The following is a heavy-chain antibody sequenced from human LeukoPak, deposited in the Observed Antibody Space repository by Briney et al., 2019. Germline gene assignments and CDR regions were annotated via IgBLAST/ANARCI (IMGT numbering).Heavy chain of an antibody. V-gene: IGHV1-2*02. D-gene: IGHD3-16*01. CDR3: ATWGLEFDI. Sequence: ASVKVSCKASGYTFGAYYMYWVRQAPGQGLEWMGWIRPNSGGTNYTHQGRVTMTRDTSSNPAYMELSRLTSDVTAVYCCATWGLEFDIWGQGTMVIVAS. J-gene: IGHJ3*02. CDR2: IRPNSGGT. CDR1: GYTFGAYY.